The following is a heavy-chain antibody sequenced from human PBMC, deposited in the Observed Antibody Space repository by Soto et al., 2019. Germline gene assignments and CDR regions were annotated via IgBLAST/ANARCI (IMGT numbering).Heavy chain of an antibody. CDR2: IYHSGRS. CDR1: GYSISSDYY. V-gene: IGHV4-38-2*01. CDR3: ARAGVDSMPIIGVVAPYGMDV. Sequence: SETLSLTCAVSGYSISSDYYWGLLRHPPGKRLGRIGRIYHSGRSYYNPALKRRVTLSVATSKNQIALTLNPVTVAYTAVYYCARAGVDSMPIIGVVAPYGMDVWGQGTTVTVSS. D-gene: IGHD3-3*01. J-gene: IGHJ6*02.